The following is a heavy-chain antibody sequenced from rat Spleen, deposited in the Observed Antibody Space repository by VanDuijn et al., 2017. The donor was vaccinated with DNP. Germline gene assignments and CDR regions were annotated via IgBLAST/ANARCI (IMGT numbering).Heavy chain of an antibody. CDR3: ARDRYYGSTVGMDA. D-gene: IGHD1-6*01. CDR1: GFSLTSYH. Sequence: QVQLKESGPGLVRPSETLSLTCTVSGFSLTSYHVSWVRQPPGKGLEWMGVIWDDGSTAYNSALKSRLSISRETSKSQVILKMSSLKTEDTATYYCARDRYYGSTVGMDAWGQGASVTVSS. CDR2: IWDDGST. J-gene: IGHJ4*01. V-gene: IGHV2-32*01.